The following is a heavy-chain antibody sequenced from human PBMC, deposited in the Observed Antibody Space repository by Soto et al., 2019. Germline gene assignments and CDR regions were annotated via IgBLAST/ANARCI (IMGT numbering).Heavy chain of an antibody. D-gene: IGHD1-1*01. J-gene: IGHJ6*02. Sequence: QVQLVQSGAELRKPGSSVKVSCKASGGTFSDSAINWVRQAPGQRLEWMGGIIPIFDTANYAEKFQGRVTITADESTSTSFMEVSSLRSEDTAAYYCARNGTLTGYSYGMDVWGQGTMVTVS. CDR1: GGTFSDSA. V-gene: IGHV1-69*01. CDR2: IIPIFDTA. CDR3: ARNGTLTGYSYGMDV.